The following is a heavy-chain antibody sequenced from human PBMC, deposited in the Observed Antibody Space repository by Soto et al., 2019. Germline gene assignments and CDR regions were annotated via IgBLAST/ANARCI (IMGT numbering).Heavy chain of an antibody. CDR3: ASPLSRATRHYYGMDV. CDR1: GGTFSSYA. CDR2: IIPIFGTA. J-gene: IGHJ6*02. Sequence: SVKVSCKASGGTFSSYAISWVRQAPGQGLEWMGGIIPIFGTANYAQKFQGRVTITADESTSTAYMELSSLRSEDTAVYYCASPLSRATRHYYGMDVWGQGTKVTVSS. D-gene: IGHD1-26*01. V-gene: IGHV1-69*13.